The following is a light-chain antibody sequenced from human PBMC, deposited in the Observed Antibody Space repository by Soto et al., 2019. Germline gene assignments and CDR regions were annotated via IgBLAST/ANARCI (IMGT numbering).Light chain of an antibody. J-gene: IGKJ1*01. CDR3: QQYGSSLWT. Sequence: EIVLTQSPATLSLSPGESATLSCRATRSVSSYLAWYQQKPGQAPRLLIYGASSRATGIPDRFSGSGSGTDFTLTISRLEPEDFAVYYCQQYGSSLWTFGQGTKVDI. CDR2: GAS. V-gene: IGKV3-20*01. CDR1: RSVSSY.